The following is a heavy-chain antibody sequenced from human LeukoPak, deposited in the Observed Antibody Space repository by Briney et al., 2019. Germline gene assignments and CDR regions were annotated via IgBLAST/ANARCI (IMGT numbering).Heavy chain of an antibody. CDR2: IYYSGST. CDR3: ASGDYYDSSGYSLPFDY. CDR1: GGSISSGGYY. V-gene: IGHV4-31*03. Sequence: SQTLSLTCTVSGGSISSGGYYWSWIRQHPGKGLEWIGCIYYSGSTYYNPSLKSRVTISVDTSKNQFSLKLSSVTAADTAVYYCASGDYYDSSGYSLPFDYWGQGTLVTVSS. J-gene: IGHJ4*02. D-gene: IGHD3-22*01.